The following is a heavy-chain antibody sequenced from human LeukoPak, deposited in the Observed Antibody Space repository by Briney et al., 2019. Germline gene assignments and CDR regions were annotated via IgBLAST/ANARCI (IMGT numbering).Heavy chain of an antibody. J-gene: IGHJ4*02. CDR1: GGSISSGDYY. V-gene: IGHV4-30-4*01. CDR2: IYYSGST. Sequence: SETLSLTCTVSGGSISSGDYYWSWIRQPPGKGLEWIGYIYYSGSTYYNPSLKSRVTISVDTSRNQFSLKLSSVTAADTAVYYCARVQQGYFDYWGQGTLVTVSS. CDR3: ARVQQGYFDY. D-gene: IGHD6-13*01.